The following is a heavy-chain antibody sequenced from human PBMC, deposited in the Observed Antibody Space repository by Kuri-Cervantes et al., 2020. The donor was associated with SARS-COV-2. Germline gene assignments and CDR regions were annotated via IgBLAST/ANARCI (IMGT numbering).Heavy chain of an antibody. CDR3: ARVAAGTIEDYYYGMDV. CDR1: GGSIRSGAYY. D-gene: IGHD6-13*01. CDR2: IYYTGST. J-gene: IGHJ6*02. V-gene: IGHV4-61*08. Sequence: SETLSLTCSVSGGSIRSGAYYCHWIRHRPGKGLEWIGNIYYTGSTNYSPSLKSRVTISVDTSKNQFSLKLSSVTAADTAVYYCARVAAGTIEDYYYGMDVWGQGTTVTVSS.